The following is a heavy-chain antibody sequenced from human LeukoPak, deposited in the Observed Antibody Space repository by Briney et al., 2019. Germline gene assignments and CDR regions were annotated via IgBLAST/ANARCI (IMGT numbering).Heavy chain of an antibody. D-gene: IGHD2-2*02. J-gene: IGHJ4*02. CDR3: AREGYCSSTSCYNFNY. V-gene: IGHV4-34*01. CDR1: GGSFRGYY. CDR2: INHSGST. Sequence: SETLSLTCAVYGGSFRGYYWSWIRQPPGKWLEWIGEINHSGSTNYNPSLKSRVTISLDTSKNQFSLKLSSVTAVDTAVYYCAREGYCSSTSCYNFNYWGQGTLVTVSS.